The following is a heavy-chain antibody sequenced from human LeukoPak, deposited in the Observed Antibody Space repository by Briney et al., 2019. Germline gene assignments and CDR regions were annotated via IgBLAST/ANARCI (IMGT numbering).Heavy chain of an antibody. J-gene: IGHJ4*02. V-gene: IGHV3-74*01. CDR2: ISSDGSST. CDR3: AGTLSGSYYVGDY. Sequence: GGSLRLSCAASGFTFSSYWMHWVRQAPGKGLVWVSRISSDGSSTSYAASVKGRFAISRDNAKNTLYLQMNSLRAEDTAIYYCAGTLSGSYYVGDYWGQGTLVTVSS. CDR1: GFTFSSYW. D-gene: IGHD1-26*01.